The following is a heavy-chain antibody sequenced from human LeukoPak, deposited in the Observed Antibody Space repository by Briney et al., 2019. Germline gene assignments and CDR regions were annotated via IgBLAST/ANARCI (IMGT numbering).Heavy chain of an antibody. V-gene: IGHV3-30-3*01. CDR1: GFTFSSYA. Sequence: GGSLRLSCAASGFTFSSYAMHWVRQAPGKGLEWVAVISYDGSNKYYADSVKGRFTISRDNSKNTLYLQMNSLRVEDTGVYYCARRGESTNYGDYRFDSWGQGTLVFVSS. J-gene: IGHJ4*02. CDR3: ARRGESTNYGDYRFDS. D-gene: IGHD4-17*01. CDR2: ISYDGSNK.